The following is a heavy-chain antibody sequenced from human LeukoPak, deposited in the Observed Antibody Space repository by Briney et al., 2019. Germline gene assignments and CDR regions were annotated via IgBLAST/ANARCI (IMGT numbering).Heavy chain of an antibody. Sequence: PSGTLSLTCTVSGDSISSHKWWWCWVRQSPGKGLEWIGEISHSGSTTYNPSLKSRVTISADMSKNQFSLSLTSVTAADTAVYYCARHAGLRDNWFDPWGQGTLVTVSS. D-gene: IGHD4-17*01. CDR1: GDSISSHKW. V-gene: IGHV4-4*02. CDR2: ISHSGST. CDR3: ARHAGLRDNWFDP. J-gene: IGHJ5*02.